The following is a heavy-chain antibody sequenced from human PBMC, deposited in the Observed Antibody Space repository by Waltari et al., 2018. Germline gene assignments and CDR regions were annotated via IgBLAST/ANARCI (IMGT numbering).Heavy chain of an antibody. CDR3: ASGDSTLATVSIDS. V-gene: IGHV1-69*08. D-gene: IGHD2-21*02. CDR2: IIPVFGTA. CDR1: GDTFRSTA. J-gene: IGHJ4*02. Sequence: QVRLVQSGAEVKKPGSSVRVSCKIHGDTFRSTAISWVRQAPGQGLEWMGRIIPVFGTAKYAQKFQDRVTLVADKSTSSVYMQLTTLRSGDTAVYYCASGDSTLATVSIDSWGQGTLVTVSP.